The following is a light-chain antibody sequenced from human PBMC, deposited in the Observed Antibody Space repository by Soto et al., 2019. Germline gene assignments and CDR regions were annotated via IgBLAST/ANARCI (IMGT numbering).Light chain of an antibody. V-gene: IGLV2-18*02. J-gene: IGLJ1*01. CDR1: SSDVGNYNR. CDR2: EVT. Sequence: QSALTQPPSVSRSPGQSVTISCTGTSSDVGNYNRVSWYQQSPGTAPKLIVYEVTNRPSGVPDRFSGSKSGNTASLTISGVQAEDEADYYCSSYSSSSTYVFGTGTKLTVL. CDR3: SSYSSSSTYV.